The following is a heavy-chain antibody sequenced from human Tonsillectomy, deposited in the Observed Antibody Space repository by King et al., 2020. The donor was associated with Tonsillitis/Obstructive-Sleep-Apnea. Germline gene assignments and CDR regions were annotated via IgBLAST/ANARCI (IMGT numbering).Heavy chain of an antibody. CDR1: GFTSRSYG. CDR2: IWYDGSNK. CDR3: ARDQRAYYYYMDV. V-gene: IGHV3-33*01. Sequence: VQLVESGGGVVQPGRSLRLSCAASGFTSRSYGMHWVRQAPGKGLEWVAFIWYDGSNKYYEDSVKGRFTISRDNSKNTLYLQMNSLRAEDTAVYYCARDQRAYYYYMDVWGKGTTVTVSS. J-gene: IGHJ6*03.